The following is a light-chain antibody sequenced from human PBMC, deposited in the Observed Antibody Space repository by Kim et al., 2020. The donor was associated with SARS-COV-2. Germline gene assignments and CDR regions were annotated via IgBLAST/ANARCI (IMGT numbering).Light chain of an antibody. Sequence: QNVTISCSGITSNTQEKYVSWYQRLPGTAPKVLIYVDDKRPSGIPDRFSGSKSGTSATLGITGLQTGDETDYDCGTWDTSLSALVFGGGTQLTVL. CDR1: TSNTQEKY. J-gene: IGLJ3*02. V-gene: IGLV1-51*01. CDR2: VDD. CDR3: GTWDTSLSALV.